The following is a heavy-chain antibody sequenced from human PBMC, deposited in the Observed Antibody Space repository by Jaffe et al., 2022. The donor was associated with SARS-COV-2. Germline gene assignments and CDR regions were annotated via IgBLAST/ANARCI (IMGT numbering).Heavy chain of an antibody. CDR2: IYPGDSDT. CDR3: ARHTGWGEGGSGSHPIPYYYYYYGMDV. CDR1: GYSFTSYW. J-gene: IGHJ6*02. V-gene: IGHV5-51*01. D-gene: IGHD3-10*01. Sequence: EVQLVQSGAEVKKPGESLKISCKGSGYSFTSYWIGWVRQMPGKGLEWMGIIYPGDSDTRYSPSFQGQVTISADKSISTAYLQWSSLKASDTAMYYCARHTGWGEGGSGSHPIPYYYYYYGMDVWGQGTTVTVSS.